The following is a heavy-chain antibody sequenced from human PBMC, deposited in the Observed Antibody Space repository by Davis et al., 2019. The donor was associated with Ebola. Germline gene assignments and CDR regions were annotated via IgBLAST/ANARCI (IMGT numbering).Heavy chain of an antibody. J-gene: IGHJ4*02. D-gene: IGHD3-10*01. V-gene: IGHV4-34*01. CDR1: GGSFSGYY. CDR3: ARMKVLLWFGTLDY. CDR2: INHSGST. Sequence: SETLSLTCAVYGGSFSGYYWSWIRQPPGKGLEWIGEINHSGSTNYNLSLKSRVTISVDTSKNQFSLKLSSVTAADTAVYYCARMKVLLWFGTLDYWGQGTLVTVSS.